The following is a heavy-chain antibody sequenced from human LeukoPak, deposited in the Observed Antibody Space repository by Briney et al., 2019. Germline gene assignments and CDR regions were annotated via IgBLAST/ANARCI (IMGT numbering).Heavy chain of an antibody. J-gene: IGHJ3*02. CDR1: GFTFSSYW. Sequence: GGSVRFSCAASGFTFSSYWMHWVRQPPGEGLVWVAGITSDGSITSHADSGKGRITSSRDNDKNTLYLQINSLRAEDTAVYYCARDYAVGESFDIWGQGTLVTVSS. D-gene: IGHD3-16*01. V-gene: IGHV3-74*01. CDR3: ARDYAVGESFDI. CDR2: ITSDGSIT.